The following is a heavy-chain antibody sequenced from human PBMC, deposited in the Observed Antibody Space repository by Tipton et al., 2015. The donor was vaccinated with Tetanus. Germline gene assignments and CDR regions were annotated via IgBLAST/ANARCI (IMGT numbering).Heavy chain of an antibody. CDR3: ARDGSWKFDY. J-gene: IGHJ4*02. CDR1: GGSISGSPFF. D-gene: IGHD6-13*01. V-gene: IGHV4-31*03. CDR2: IYYSGST. Sequence: TLSLTCTVSGGSISGSPFFWNWIRQQPGKGPEWIGYIYYSGSTFYNPSLESRVTISVDTSKNQFSLKMNSVTAADTAVYYCARDGSWKFDYWGQGTLVTVSS.